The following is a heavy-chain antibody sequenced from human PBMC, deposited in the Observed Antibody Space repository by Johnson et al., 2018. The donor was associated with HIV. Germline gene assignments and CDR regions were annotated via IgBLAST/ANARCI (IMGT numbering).Heavy chain of an antibody. D-gene: IGHD3-10*01. V-gene: IGHV3-53*01. CDR3: AKDRNYGSGSYPDAFDI. J-gene: IGHJ3*02. CDR1: GFAVSSNY. Sequence: MQLVESGGGLIQPGGSLRLSCAAFGFAVSSNYMSWVRQAPGKGLEWVSIIYSDGNTYCADSVKGRFTISRDNSKNSLYLQMNSLRAEDTALYYCAKDRNYGSGSYPDAFDIWGQGTMVTVSS. CDR2: IYSDGNT.